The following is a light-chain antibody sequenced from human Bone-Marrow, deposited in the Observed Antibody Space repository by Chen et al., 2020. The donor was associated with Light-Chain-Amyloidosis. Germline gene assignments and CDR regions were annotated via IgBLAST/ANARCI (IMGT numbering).Light chain of an antibody. CDR2: YDS. V-gene: IGLV3-21*02. CDR3: QVWDRSSDRPV. CDR1: NIGATS. Sequence: SYVLTQPSSVSVAPGQTATIACGGNNIGATSVHWYQQTPGQAPLLVVYYDSDRPSGIPERLSGSNYRNTATLTISRVEAVDEADYYCQVWDRSSDRPVFGGWTKLTVL. J-gene: IGLJ3*02.